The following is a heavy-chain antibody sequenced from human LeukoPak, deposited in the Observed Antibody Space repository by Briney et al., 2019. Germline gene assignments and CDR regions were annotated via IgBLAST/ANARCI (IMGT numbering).Heavy chain of an antibody. Sequence: PSETLSLTCTVSGGSISSSTYYWGWIRQPPGKGLEWIGSIYYSGNTYYNPSLKSRVTISVDTSKNQFSLNLTSVTAADTAIYYCQSRFLEWLLDYWGQGTLVTVSS. CDR1: GGSISSSTYY. CDR3: QSRFLEWLLDY. V-gene: IGHV4-39*01. J-gene: IGHJ4*02. CDR2: IYYSGNT. D-gene: IGHD3-3*01.